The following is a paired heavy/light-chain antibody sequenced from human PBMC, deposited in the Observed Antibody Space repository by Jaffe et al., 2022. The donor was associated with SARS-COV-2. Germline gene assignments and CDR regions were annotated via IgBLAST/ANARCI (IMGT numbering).Light chain of an antibody. CDR3: MQSTHWPWT. V-gene: IGKV2-30*01. CDR1: QSLGYSDGNTY. J-gene: IGKJ1*01. Sequence: DLVMTQSPLSLPVTLGQPASISCRSSQSLGYSDGNTYLNWFQQRPGQSPGRLIYKVSNRDPGVPDRFSGSGSGTDFTLKISRVEAEDVGVYYCMQSTHWPWTFGQGTKLEIK. CDR2: KVS.
Heavy chain of an antibody. CDR3: ARGADSGDDLDY. D-gene: IGHD3-10*01. CDR1: GYTFTSYS. Sequence: EVLLVQSGAEVKKPGESLKISCKGSGYTFTSYSIGWVRHMPGKGLEWMGHIYPVDSDTRYSPSFQGQVTISVDKSISTAYLQWNNLRASDTALYYCARGADSGDDLDYWGQGTQVAVSS. J-gene: IGHJ4*02. V-gene: IGHV5-51*01. CDR2: IYPVDSDT.